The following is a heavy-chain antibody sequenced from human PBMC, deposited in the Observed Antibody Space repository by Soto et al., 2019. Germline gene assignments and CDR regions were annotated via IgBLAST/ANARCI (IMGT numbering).Heavy chain of an antibody. CDR1: GGSFSGYY. D-gene: IGHD1-26*01. CDR3: ARLWVGATAVYGMDV. J-gene: IGHJ6*02. Sequence: SETLSLTCAVYGGSFSGYYWSWIRQPPGKGLEWIGSIYYSGSTYYNPSLKSRVTISVDTSKNQFSLKLSSVTAADTAVYYCARLWVGATAVYGMDVWGQGATVTVSS. CDR2: IYYSGST. V-gene: IGHV4-34*01.